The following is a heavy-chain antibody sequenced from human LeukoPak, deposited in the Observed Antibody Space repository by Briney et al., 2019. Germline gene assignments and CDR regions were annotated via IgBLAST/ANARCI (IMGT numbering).Heavy chain of an antibody. CDR2: IRYDGSNK. CDR1: GFTFSSYG. Sequence: GGSLRLSCAASGFTFSSYGMHWVRQAPGKGLEWVAFIRYDGSNKYYADSVKGRFTISRDNSKNTLYLQMNSLRAEDTAVYYCAKNRAMGYSRSPTFDPWGQGTLVTVSS. V-gene: IGHV3-30*02. D-gene: IGHD6-6*01. CDR3: AKNRAMGYSRSPTFDP. J-gene: IGHJ5*02.